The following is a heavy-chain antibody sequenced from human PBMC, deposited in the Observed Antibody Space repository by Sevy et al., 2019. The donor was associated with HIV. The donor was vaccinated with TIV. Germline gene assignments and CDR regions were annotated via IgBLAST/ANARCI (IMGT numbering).Heavy chain of an antibody. Sequence: GGSLRLSCAASGFTFSSYGMHWVRQAPGKGLEWVAVISYDGSNKYYADSVKGRFTISRDNSKNTLYLQMNSLRAEDTDVYYCAKDQGGYSYGLPGYYYYGMDVWGQGTTVTVSS. J-gene: IGHJ6*02. CDR2: ISYDGSNK. D-gene: IGHD5-18*01. CDR1: GFTFSSYG. CDR3: AKDQGGYSYGLPGYYYYGMDV. V-gene: IGHV3-30*18.